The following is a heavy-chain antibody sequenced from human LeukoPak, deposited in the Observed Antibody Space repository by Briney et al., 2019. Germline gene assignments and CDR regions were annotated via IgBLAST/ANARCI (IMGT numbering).Heavy chain of an antibody. CDR3: ARDYPSGNVVIQWSRSDAFDI. CDR1: GFTFSSYS. J-gene: IGHJ3*02. D-gene: IGHD3-22*01. Sequence: GGSLRLSCAASGFTFSSYSMNWVRQAPGKGLEWVSSISSSSSYIYYADSVKGRFTISRDNSKNTLYLQMNSLRAEDTAVYYCARDYPSGNVVIQWSRSDAFDIWGQGTMVTVSS. CDR2: ISSSSSYI. V-gene: IGHV3-21*01.